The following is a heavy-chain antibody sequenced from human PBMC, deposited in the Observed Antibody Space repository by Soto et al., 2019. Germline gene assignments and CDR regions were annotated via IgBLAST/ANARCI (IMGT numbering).Heavy chain of an antibody. J-gene: IGHJ1*01. CDR1: GFTFSSYS. V-gene: IGHV3-48*02. CDR3: ARDMVRGLYPEYFQH. D-gene: IGHD3-10*01. CDR2: ISSSSSTI. Sequence: PGGSLRLSCAASGFTFSSYSMNWVRQAPGKGLEWVSYISSSSSTIYYADSVKGRFTISRDNAKNSLYLQMNSLRDEDTAVYYCARDMVRGLYPEYFQHWGQGTLVTVSS.